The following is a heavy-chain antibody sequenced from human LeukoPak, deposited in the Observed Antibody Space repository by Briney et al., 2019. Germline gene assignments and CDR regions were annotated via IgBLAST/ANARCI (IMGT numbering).Heavy chain of an antibody. Sequence: SETLSLTCAVSGGSISSSNWWSWVRQPPGKGLEWIGEIYHSGSTNYNPSLKSRVTISVDKSKNQFSLKLSSVTAADTAVYYCARAPGRSVTRFDYWGQGTLVTVSS. D-gene: IGHD4-17*01. J-gene: IGHJ4*02. CDR1: GGSISSSNW. CDR3: ARAPGRSVTRFDY. V-gene: IGHV4-4*02. CDR2: IYHSGST.